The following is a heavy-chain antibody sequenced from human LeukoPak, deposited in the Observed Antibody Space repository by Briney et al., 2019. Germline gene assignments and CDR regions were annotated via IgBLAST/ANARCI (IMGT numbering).Heavy chain of an antibody. Sequence: GGSLRLSCAASGFTFSSYGMYWVRQAPGKVLEWVAFTRYDGSNKYYADSVKGRFTISRDNAKNFLYLQMNSLRAEDTAVYYCARTYYDILTGYNPYFDYWGQGILVTVSS. J-gene: IGHJ4*02. CDR2: TRYDGSNK. V-gene: IGHV3-30*02. CDR3: ARTYYDILTGYNPYFDY. CDR1: GFTFSSYG. D-gene: IGHD3-9*01.